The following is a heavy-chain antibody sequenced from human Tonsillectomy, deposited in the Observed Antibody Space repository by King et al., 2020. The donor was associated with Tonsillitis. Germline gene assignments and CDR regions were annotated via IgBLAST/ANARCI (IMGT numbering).Heavy chain of an antibody. Sequence: QLVQSGAEVKRPGSSVKVSCKASGGTFNSYAFSWVRQAPGLGLEWMGGIIPVFGTPSYAQKFQGRVTITADDSTSTVYMELSSLTSEDTAVYYCAKDHVTGYHGMAVWGQGTTVTVSS. CDR3: AKDHVTGYHGMAV. J-gene: IGHJ6*02. CDR1: GGTFNSYA. CDR2: IIPVFGTP. V-gene: IGHV1-69*01. D-gene: IGHD2/OR15-2a*01.